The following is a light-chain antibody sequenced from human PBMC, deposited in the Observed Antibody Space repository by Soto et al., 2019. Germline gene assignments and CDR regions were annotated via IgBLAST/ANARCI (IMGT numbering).Light chain of an antibody. J-gene: IGKJ1*01. CDR2: GAS. CDR3: QQYGSSPTWT. CDR1: QSVSSNY. Sequence: ESVLTQSPGTLSLSPGERATLSCRASQSVSSNYVAWYQQKPGQAPRLLIYGASTRATGIPDRFSGSGSGTDFTLTISRLEPEDSAVYYCQQYGSSPTWTFGQGTKVEIK. V-gene: IGKV3-20*01.